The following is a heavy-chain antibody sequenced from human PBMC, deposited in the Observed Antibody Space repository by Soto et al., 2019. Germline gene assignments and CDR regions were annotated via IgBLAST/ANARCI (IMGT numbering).Heavy chain of an antibody. V-gene: IGHV1-24*01. Sequence: ASVKVSCKVSGYTLTELSMHWVRQAPGKGLEWMGGFDPEDGETIYAQKSQGRVTMTEDTSTDTAYMELSSLRSEDTAVYYCATPSLYDYIWGSYSYGLYAFAIWVQGTMVTVSS. J-gene: IGHJ3*02. D-gene: IGHD3-16*02. CDR1: GYTLTELS. CDR2: FDPEDGET. CDR3: ATPSLYDYIWGSYSYGLYAFAI.